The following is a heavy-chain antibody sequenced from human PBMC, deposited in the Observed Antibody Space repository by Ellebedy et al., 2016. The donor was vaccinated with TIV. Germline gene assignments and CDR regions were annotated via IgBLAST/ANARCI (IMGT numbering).Heavy chain of an antibody. Sequence: SVKVSXXASGYTFTSYDINWVRQAPGQGLEWMGGIIPIFGTANYAQKFQGRVTITADESTSTAYMELSSLRSEDTAVYYCARSVCSSTSCYRPHYYYYYGMDVWGQGTTVTVSS. CDR2: IIPIFGTA. CDR3: ARSVCSSTSCYRPHYYYYYGMDV. D-gene: IGHD2-2*02. V-gene: IGHV1-69*13. J-gene: IGHJ6*02. CDR1: GYTFTSYD.